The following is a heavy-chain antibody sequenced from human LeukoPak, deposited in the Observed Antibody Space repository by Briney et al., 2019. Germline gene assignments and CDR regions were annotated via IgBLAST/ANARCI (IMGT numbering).Heavy chain of an antibody. CDR2: ISSSGSTI. V-gene: IGHV3-11*01. Sequence: GGSLRLSCAASGFTFSDYYMSWIRQAPGKELEWVSYISSSGSTIYYADSVKGRFTISRDNAKNSLYLQMNSLRAEDTAVYYCARGPQGGDALYYYYGMDVWGQGTTVTVSS. CDR1: GFTFSDYY. J-gene: IGHJ6*02. D-gene: IGHD2-21*02. CDR3: ARGPQGGDALYYYYGMDV.